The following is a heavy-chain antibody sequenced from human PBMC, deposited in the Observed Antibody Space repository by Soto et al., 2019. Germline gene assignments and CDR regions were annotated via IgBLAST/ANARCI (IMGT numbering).Heavy chain of an antibody. Sequence: GGSLRLSCAASGFTFSSYAISWVRQAPGKGLEWVSAISGSGGSTYYADSVKGRFTISRDNSENTPYLQMNSLRAEDTAVYYCAKGVLRFSHLYFDYWGQGTLVTVS. CDR3: AKGVLRFSHLYFDY. CDR2: ISGSGGST. J-gene: IGHJ4*02. V-gene: IGHV3-23*01. CDR1: GFTFSSYA. D-gene: IGHD3-3*01.